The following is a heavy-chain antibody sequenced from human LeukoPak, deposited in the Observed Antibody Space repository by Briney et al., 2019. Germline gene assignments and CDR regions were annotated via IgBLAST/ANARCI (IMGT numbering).Heavy chain of an antibody. CDR3: ARDRTPSYIAVAGTVGY. CDR2: ISAYNGNT. Sequence: ASVKVSCKASGYTFTSYGISWVRQAPGQGLEWMGWISAYNGNTNYAQKPQGRVTMTTDTSTSTAYMELRSLRSDDTAVYYCARDRTPSYIAVAGTVGYWGQGTLVTVSS. CDR1: GYTFTSYG. D-gene: IGHD6-19*01. J-gene: IGHJ4*02. V-gene: IGHV1-18*01.